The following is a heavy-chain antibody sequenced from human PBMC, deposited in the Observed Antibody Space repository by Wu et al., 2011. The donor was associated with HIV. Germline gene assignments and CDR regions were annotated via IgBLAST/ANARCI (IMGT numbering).Heavy chain of an antibody. V-gene: IGHV5-51*01. Sequence: VQLVQSGAEVKKPGESLKISCKGSGYSFTNYWVGWVRQMPGKGLEWMGIIYPGDSDTRYSPSFQGQVTISVDKSISTAYLQWSSLKASDTAMYYCARLTMVRGVSGDAFDIWGQGTMVTVSS. D-gene: IGHD3-10*01. CDR2: IYPGDSDT. CDR3: ARLTMVRGVSGDAFDI. CDR1: GYSFTNYW. J-gene: IGHJ3*02.